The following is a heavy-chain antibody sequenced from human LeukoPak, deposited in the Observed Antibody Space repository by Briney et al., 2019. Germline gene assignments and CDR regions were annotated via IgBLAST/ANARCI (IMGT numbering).Heavy chain of an antibody. CDR1: GLTFSSYG. Sequence: GGSLRLSCAASGLTFSSYGMHWVRQAPGKGLEWVAVISYDGSNKYYADSVKGRFTISRVNSKNTLYLQMNSLRAEDTAVYYCARDVDTAMDWGQGTLVTVSS. D-gene: IGHD5-18*01. CDR2: ISYDGSNK. V-gene: IGHV3-30*03. CDR3: ARDVDTAMD. J-gene: IGHJ4*02.